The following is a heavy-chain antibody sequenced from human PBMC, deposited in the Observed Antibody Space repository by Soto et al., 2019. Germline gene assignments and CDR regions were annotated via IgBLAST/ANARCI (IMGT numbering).Heavy chain of an antibody. V-gene: IGHV3-30*04. D-gene: IGHD3-3*01. CDR3: AKVWVPSDFWSGYSLYGSYYFDY. CDR1: RFTFSYYA. Sequence: SLRLSCAASRFTFSYYAMHWIRQAPGKGLEWLAVILSDGSKQYHADSVKGRFTISRDNSKNTLYLQINSRRAEDTAVYYCAKVWVPSDFWSGYSLYGSYYFDYWGQGTLVTVSS. CDR2: ILSDGSKQ. J-gene: IGHJ4*02.